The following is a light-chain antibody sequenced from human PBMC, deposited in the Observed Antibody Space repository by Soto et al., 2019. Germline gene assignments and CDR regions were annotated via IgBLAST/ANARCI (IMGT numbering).Light chain of an antibody. V-gene: IGKV3-15*01. J-gene: IGKJ1*01. Sequence: EIVMTQSPATLSVSPLERATLSCSASQSVSSNLAWYQQKPGQAPRLLIYGASTRATGIPARFSGSGSGTEFTLTISSLQSEDFAVYYCQQYNNWSWTFGQGTKV. CDR2: GAS. CDR1: QSVSSN. CDR3: QQYNNWSWT.